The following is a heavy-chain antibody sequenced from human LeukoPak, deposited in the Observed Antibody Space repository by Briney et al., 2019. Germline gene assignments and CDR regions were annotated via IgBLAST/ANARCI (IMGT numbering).Heavy chain of an antibody. CDR1: GYIFTGYY. CDR3: ARGKTVPYYYDSSGYAPRHDY. V-gene: IGHV1-2*02. Sequence: ASVKVSCKASGYIFTGYYMHWVRQAPGQGLEWMGWINPNSGGTNYAQKSQGRVTMTRDTSISTAYMELSRLRSDDTAVYYCARGKTVPYYYDSSGYAPRHDYWGQGTLVTVSS. D-gene: IGHD3-22*01. J-gene: IGHJ4*02. CDR2: INPNSGGT.